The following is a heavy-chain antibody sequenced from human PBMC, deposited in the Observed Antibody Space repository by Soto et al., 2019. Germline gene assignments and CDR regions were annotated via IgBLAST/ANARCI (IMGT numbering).Heavy chain of an antibody. CDR2: ISVSGNNA. D-gene: IGHD3-22*01. CDR1: GFAFSTFA. CDR3: ARDQLRPGILYSLGVLLPEYGL. J-gene: IGHJ4*02. Sequence: PGGSLRLSCAASGFAFSTFAMTWVRQAPGKGLEWVAAISVSGNNAYYADSVKGRFTISRDNSQNSVFLQMSSLGADDTAVYYCARDQLRPGILYSLGVLLPEYGLWGQGTLVTVSS. V-gene: IGHV3-23*01.